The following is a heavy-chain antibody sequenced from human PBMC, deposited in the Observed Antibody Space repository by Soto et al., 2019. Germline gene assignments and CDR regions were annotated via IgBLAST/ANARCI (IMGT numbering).Heavy chain of an antibody. V-gene: IGHV3-33*01. CDR2: IWYDGSNK. J-gene: IGHJ6*02. CDR3: ARGAGEPDYYYYYGMDV. Sequence: GGSLRLSCAASGFTFSSYGMHWVRQAPGKGLEWVAVIWYDGSNKYYADSVKGRFTISRDNSKNTLYLQMNSLRAEDTAVYYCARGAGEPDYYYYYGMDVWGQGTTVTVSS. CDR1: GFTFSSYG.